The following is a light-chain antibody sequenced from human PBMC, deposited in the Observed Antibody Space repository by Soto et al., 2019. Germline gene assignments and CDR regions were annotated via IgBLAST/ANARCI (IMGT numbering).Light chain of an antibody. CDR3: QSYDSSLRGGV. CDR1: SSNIGAGYD. V-gene: IGLV1-40*01. CDR2: ANR. J-gene: IGLJ3*02. Sequence: QSVLTQPPSVSGAPGQRVTISCTGSSSNIGAGYDVHWYQQLPGTAPKLLMFANRNRPSGVPDRFSGSKSGTSASLAITGLQAEDEADYYCQSYDSSLRGGVFGGGTKLTVL.